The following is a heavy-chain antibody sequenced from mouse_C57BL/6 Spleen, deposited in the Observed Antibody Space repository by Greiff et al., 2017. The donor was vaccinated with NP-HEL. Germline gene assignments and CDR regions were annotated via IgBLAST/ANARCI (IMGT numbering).Heavy chain of an antibody. J-gene: IGHJ1*03. CDR1: GFSFNTYA. V-gene: IGHV10-1*01. Sequence: EVQLVESGGGLVQPKGSLKLSCAASGFSFNTYAMNWVRQAPGTGLEWVARIRSKSNNYATYYADSVKDRFTISRDDSESMLYLQMNNLKTEDTAMYYCVRRGDGRYFDVWGTGTTVTVSS. CDR2: IRSKSNNYAT. D-gene: IGHD2-1*01. CDR3: VRRGDGRYFDV.